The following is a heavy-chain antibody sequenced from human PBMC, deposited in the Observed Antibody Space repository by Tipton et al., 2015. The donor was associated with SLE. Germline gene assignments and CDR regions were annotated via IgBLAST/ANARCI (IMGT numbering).Heavy chain of an antibody. D-gene: IGHD3-16*01. CDR1: GASISDYY. J-gene: IGHJ3*02. CDR2: IDYSGST. Sequence: TLSLTCTVSGASISDYYWTWIRQFPGKGLEWIGYIDYSGSTNYNPPLKSRLTISGDTSKNQFSLHLTSVTAADTAVYYCARDVGGDRDAFDIWGQGTMVTVSS. CDR3: ARDVGGDRDAFDI. V-gene: IGHV4-59*01.